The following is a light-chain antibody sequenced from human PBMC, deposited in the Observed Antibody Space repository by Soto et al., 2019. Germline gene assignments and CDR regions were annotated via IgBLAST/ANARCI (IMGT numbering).Light chain of an antibody. Sequence: AIQLTQSPSSLSAFVGDRVTITCRASHDISSALAWYQQKPGRAPKLLIYDASKLQSGVPSRFSGSGYGTDFPLTISSLQPEDFATYSCQQFNNYPRTFGQGTKVEIK. J-gene: IGKJ1*01. CDR2: DAS. V-gene: IGKV1D-13*01. CDR1: HDISSA. CDR3: QQFNNYPRT.